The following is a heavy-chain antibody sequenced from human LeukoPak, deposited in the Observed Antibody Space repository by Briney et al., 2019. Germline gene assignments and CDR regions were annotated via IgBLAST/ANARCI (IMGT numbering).Heavy chain of an antibody. CDR2: IKQDGSEV. CDR3: ASSKWELLEYFDY. J-gene: IGHJ4*02. D-gene: IGHD1-26*01. V-gene: IGHV3-7*01. Sequence: PGGSLRLSCAASGFSFTEYWMTWVRQAPGQRLEWVANIKQDGSEVYYVDSVKGRFTISRDNAKNSLYLQMNSLRAEDTAVYYCASSKWELLEYFDYWGQGTLVTVSS. CDR1: GFSFTEYW.